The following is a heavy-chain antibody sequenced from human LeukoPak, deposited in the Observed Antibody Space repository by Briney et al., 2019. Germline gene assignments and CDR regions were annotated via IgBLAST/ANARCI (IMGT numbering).Heavy chain of an antibody. CDR1: GGSISSYY. CDR2: IYYSGST. V-gene: IGHV4-59*12. CDR3: ARLRAFLGGSDY. Sequence: PSETLSLTCTVSGGSISSYYWSWIRQPPGKGLEWIGYIYYSGSTNYNPSLKSRVTISVDTSKNQFSLKLSSVTAADTAVYYRARLRAFLGGSDYWGQGTLVTVSS. D-gene: IGHD4-17*01. J-gene: IGHJ4*02.